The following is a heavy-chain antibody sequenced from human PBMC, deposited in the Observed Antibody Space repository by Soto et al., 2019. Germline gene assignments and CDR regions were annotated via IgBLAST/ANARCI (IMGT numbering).Heavy chain of an antibody. CDR1: GFMFSSYA. CDR3: ARDPSPYTSGWYGIDF. D-gene: IGHD6-19*01. J-gene: IGHJ4*01. Sequence: GGSLRLSCTASGFMFSSYAMLWVRQAPGKGLEWVAAMSYDGTNTYYADSVKGRFTISRDNSKNTLFLQMSSLTADDSAVYYCARDPSPYTSGWYGIDFWGLGTLVTVSS. CDR2: MSYDGTNT. V-gene: IGHV3-30-3*01.